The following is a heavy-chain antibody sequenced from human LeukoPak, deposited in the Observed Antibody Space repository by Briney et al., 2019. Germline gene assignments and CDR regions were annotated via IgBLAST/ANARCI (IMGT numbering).Heavy chain of an antibody. CDR2: INPNSGGT. V-gene: IGHV1-2*02. CDR3: AREFPDIVVVPAAQGFHY. Sequence: GASVKVSCKASGYTFTGYYMHWVRQAPGQGLEWMGWINPNSGGTNYAQKFQGRVTMTRDTSISTAYMELSRLRYDDTAVYYCAREFPDIVVVPAAQGFHYWGQGTLVTVSS. D-gene: IGHD2-2*01. CDR1: GYTFTGYY. J-gene: IGHJ4*02.